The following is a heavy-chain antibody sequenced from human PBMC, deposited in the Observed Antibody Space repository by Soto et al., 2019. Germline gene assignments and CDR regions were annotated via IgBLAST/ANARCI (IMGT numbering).Heavy chain of an antibody. Sequence: SETLSLTCTVSGGSISSGGYYWSWIRQHPGKGLEWIGYIYYSGSTYYNPSLKSRVTISVDTSKNQFSLKLSSVTAADTAVYYCARAPWTGYYRHNWFDPWGQGTLVTVSS. CDR2: IYYSGST. J-gene: IGHJ5*02. V-gene: IGHV4-31*03. CDR3: ARAPWTGYYRHNWFDP. D-gene: IGHD3-9*01. CDR1: GGSISSGGYY.